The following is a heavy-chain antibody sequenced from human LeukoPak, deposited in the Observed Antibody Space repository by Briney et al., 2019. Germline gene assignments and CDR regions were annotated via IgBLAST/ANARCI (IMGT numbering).Heavy chain of an antibody. V-gene: IGHV3-9*01. J-gene: IGHJ6*03. CDR2: ISWNSGSI. CDR3: ARDGDTVLTRGYYYYMDV. D-gene: IGHD4-23*01. CDR1: GFTFDDYA. Sequence: GGSLRLSCAASGFTFDDYAMHWVRQAPGKGLEWVSGISWNSGSIGYADSVKGRFTISRDNAKKSLYLQMNSLRAEDTAVYYCARDGDTVLTRGYYYYMDVWGKGTTVTVSS.